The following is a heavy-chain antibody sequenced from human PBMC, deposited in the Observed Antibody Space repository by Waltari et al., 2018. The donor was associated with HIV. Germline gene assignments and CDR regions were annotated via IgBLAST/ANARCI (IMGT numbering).Heavy chain of an antibody. CDR1: GYSIRSGCY. J-gene: IGHJ6*03. V-gene: IGHV4-38-2*01. CDR3: ARVNYSNSLRFYSYDSMDV. CDR2: MSRSVNT. D-gene: IGHD4-4*01. Sequence: QVQLQESGPGLVKTSETLSLTCAVSGYSIRSGCYWGWIRQPQWKGLEWIGSMSRSVNTYYSPSLNSLVNISVDLSTNQCALRLTAVTVPDTAVYYCARVNYSNSLRFYSYDSMDVWGTGTTVTVSS.